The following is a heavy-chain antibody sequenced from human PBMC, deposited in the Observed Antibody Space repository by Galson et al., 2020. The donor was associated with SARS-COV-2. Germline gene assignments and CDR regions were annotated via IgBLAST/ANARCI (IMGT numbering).Heavy chain of an antibody. V-gene: IGHV3-9*01. Sequence: GGSLRLSCAASGFMFEDYAMHWVRQAPGKGLEWVSGINWSSGLKAYADSVKGRFTISRDNGKNSLSLQMNSLGAEDTALYYCARAFSGANFYETYYLDSWGQGTLVTVSS. CDR2: INWSSGLK. D-gene: IGHD6-19*01. CDR1: GFMFEDYA. CDR3: ARAFSGANFYETYYLDS. J-gene: IGHJ4*02.